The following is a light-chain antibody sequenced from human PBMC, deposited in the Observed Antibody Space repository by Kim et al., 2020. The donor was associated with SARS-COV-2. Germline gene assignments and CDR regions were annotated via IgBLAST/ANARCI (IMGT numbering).Light chain of an antibody. Sequence: LSASVGDRVTLTCRASQSISGWLAWYQQKPGKAPKLLIYEASNLDSGVSSRFSGSGSGTEFTLTITSLQPDDFGTYYCQQYYAYATFGQGTKLEI. J-gene: IGKJ2*01. V-gene: IGKV1-5*03. CDR1: QSISGW. CDR2: EAS. CDR3: QQYYAYAT.